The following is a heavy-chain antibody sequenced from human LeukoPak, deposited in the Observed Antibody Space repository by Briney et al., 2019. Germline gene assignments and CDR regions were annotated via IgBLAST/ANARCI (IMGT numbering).Heavy chain of an antibody. D-gene: IGHD4-17*01. Sequence: PGGSLRLSCAASGFTFSSYGMHWVRQAPGKGLEWVAVIWYDGSNEYYADSVKGRFTISRDNSKNTLYLQMNSLRAEDTAVYYCARDLGQRGPTDYGMDVWGQGTTVTVSS. V-gene: IGHV3-33*08. CDR1: GFTFSSYG. CDR2: IWYDGSNE. J-gene: IGHJ6*02. CDR3: ARDLGQRGPTDYGMDV.